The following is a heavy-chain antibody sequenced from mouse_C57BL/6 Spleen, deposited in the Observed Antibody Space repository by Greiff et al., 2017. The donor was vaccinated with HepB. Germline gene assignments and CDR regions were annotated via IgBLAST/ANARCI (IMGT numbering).Heavy chain of an antibody. CDR2: IYPDSGST. Sequence: QVQLQQPGAELVKPGASVKMSCKASGYTFTSYWITWVKQRPGQGLEWIGDIYPDSGSTNYNEKFKSKATLTVDTSSSTAYMQLSSLTSADSAVYDCARRYYYSSTWFAYWGQGTLVTVSA. CDR3: ARRYYYSSTWFAY. CDR1: GYTFTSYW. D-gene: IGHD1-1*01. J-gene: IGHJ3*01. V-gene: IGHV1-55*01.